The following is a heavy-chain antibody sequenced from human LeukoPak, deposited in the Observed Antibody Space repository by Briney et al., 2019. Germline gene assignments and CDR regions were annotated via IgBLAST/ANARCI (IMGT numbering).Heavy chain of an antibody. D-gene: IGHD2-15*01. CDR1: GGSMSSFY. V-gene: IGHV4-59*01. CDR2: IYYRGST. CDR3: ARDVGGGPFFDY. Sequence: SETLSLTCTVSGGSMSSFYWGWIRQPPGKGLEWIGYIYYRGSTDYNPPLKSRVTISLDTSKNQFSLKLSSVTAADTAVYYCARDVGGGPFFDYWGQGTLVTVSS. J-gene: IGHJ4*02.